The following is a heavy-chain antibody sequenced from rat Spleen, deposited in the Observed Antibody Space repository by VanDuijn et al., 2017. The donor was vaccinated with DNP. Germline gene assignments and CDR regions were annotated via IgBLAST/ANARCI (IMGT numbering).Heavy chain of an antibody. D-gene: IGHD5-1*01. CDR1: GFTFNNYW. J-gene: IGHJ2*01. CDR3: ATRPSGSFDY. V-gene: IGHV5-31*01. Sequence: EVQLVESGGDLVQPGRSLKLSCVASGFTFNNYWMTWIRQVPGKGLEWVASITTSGGDTYYPDSVKGRFTVSRDNTKSTLYLQIDSLRSEDTATYYCATRPSGSFDYWGQGVMVTVSS. CDR2: ITTSGGDT.